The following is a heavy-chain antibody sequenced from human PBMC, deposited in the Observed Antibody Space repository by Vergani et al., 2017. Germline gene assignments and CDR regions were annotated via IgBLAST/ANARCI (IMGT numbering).Heavy chain of an antibody. J-gene: IGHJ4*02. V-gene: IGHV4-61*02. CDR1: GASINSGSYY. D-gene: IGHD3-3*01. CDR3: ARGTPFGMFDS. Sequence: QVQLQESGPGRVKPSQTLSLTCSVSGASINSGSYYWSWVRQPAGKELEWIGHVYPGGSTEYNPSLESRVTVSGDSSKNQFSLRLRSLTAADTAVYFCARGTPFGMFDSWVRGSLVSVSS. CDR2: VYPGGST.